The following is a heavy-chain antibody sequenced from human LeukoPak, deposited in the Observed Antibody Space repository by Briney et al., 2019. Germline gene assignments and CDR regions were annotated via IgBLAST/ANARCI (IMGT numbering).Heavy chain of an antibody. CDR1: GGTLSSYA. D-gene: IGHD2-15*01. V-gene: IGHV1-69*13. J-gene: IGHJ4*02. CDR2: IIPIFGTA. Sequence: GASVKVSCKASGGTLSSYAISWVRQARGQGLEWMGGIIPIFGTANYAQKFQGRVTITADESTSTAYMELSSLRSEDTAVYYCASVQGYCSGGSCYSRFDYWGQGTLVTVSS. CDR3: ASVQGYCSGGSCYSRFDY.